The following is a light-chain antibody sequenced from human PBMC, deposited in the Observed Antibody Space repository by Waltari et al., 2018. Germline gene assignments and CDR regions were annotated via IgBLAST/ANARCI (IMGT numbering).Light chain of an antibody. J-gene: IGLJ2*01. Sequence: SYVLTQPPSVSGAPGKTATITCGGVHIGRKSVPGYQQKAGQAPVLVIYFDNDRPSGIPERFSGSNSGDTATLTISRVEAGDEADYYCQVWDSRSDRAFGGGTKLTVL. CDR2: FDN. CDR1: HIGRKS. CDR3: QVWDSRSDRA. V-gene: IGLV3-21*04.